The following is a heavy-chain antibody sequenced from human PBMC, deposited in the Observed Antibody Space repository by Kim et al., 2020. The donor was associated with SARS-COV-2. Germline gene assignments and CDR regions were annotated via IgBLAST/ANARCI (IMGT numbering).Heavy chain of an antibody. CDR3: ATHDYGGVVDY. CDR1: GGSISSGGYY. D-gene: IGHD4-17*01. CDR2: IYYSGST. V-gene: IGHV4-31*03. Sequence: SQTLSLTCTVSGGSISSGGYYWSWIRQHPGKGLEWIGYIYYSGSTYYNPSLKSRVTISVDTSKNQFSLKLSSVTAADTAVYYCATHDYGGVVDYWGQGTLVTVSS. J-gene: IGHJ4*02.